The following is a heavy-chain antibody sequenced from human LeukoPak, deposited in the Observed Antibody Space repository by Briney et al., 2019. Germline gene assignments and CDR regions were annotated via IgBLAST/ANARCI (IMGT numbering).Heavy chain of an antibody. J-gene: IGHJ3*02. Sequence: SETLSLTCAVSGYSISSGYYWGWIRQPPGKGMEWIGSIYHSGSTYYNPSLKSRVTISVDTSKNQFSLKLSSVTAADTAVYYCASSLFLNAFDIWGQGTMVTVSS. CDR2: IYHSGST. D-gene: IGHD2/OR15-2a*01. CDR3: ASSLFLNAFDI. CDR1: GYSISSGYY. V-gene: IGHV4-38-2*01.